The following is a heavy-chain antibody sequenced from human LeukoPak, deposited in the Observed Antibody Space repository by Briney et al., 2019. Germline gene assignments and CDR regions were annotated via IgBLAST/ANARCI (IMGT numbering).Heavy chain of an antibody. CDR1: GYTFTSYD. Sequence: APVKVSCKASGYTFTSYDTNWVRQATGQGLEWMGWMNPNSGNTGYAQKFQGRVTMTRNTSISTAYMELSSLRSEDTAVYYCARGGSRMITFGGVIEPNWGQGTLVTVSS. D-gene: IGHD3-16*02. CDR2: MNPNSGNT. V-gene: IGHV1-8*01. J-gene: IGHJ4*02. CDR3: ARGGSRMITFGGVIEPN.